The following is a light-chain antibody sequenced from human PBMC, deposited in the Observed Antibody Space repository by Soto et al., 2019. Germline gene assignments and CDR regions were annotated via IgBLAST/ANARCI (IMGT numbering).Light chain of an antibody. Sequence: QSALAQPASVSGSPGQSITISCTGTSSDIGNYNYVSWYQQHPGKAPKVMIYGVSNRPSGVSNRFSGSKSGNTASLTISGLQAGDEAHYYCSSYTSTDTHVVFGGGTK. CDR2: GVS. V-gene: IGLV2-14*01. CDR3: SSYTSTDTHVV. J-gene: IGLJ2*01. CDR1: SSDIGNYNY.